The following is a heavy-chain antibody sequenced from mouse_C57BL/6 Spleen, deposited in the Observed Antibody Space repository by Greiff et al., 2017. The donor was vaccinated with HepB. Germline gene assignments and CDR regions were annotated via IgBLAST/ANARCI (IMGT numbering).Heavy chain of an antibody. J-gene: IGHJ2*01. CDR2: ISYDGSN. V-gene: IGHV3-6*01. Sequence: VQLKESGPGLVKPSQSLSLTCSVTGYSITSGYYWNWIRQFPGNKLEWMGYISYDGSNNYNPSLKNRISITRDTSKNQFFLKLNSLTTEDTATYYCASYYSNFDYWGQGTTLTVSS. CDR3: ASYYSNFDY. CDR1: GYSITSGYY. D-gene: IGHD2-5*01.